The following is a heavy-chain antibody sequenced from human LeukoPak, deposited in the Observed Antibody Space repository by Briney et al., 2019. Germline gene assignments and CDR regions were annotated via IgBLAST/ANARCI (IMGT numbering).Heavy chain of an antibody. CDR1: GFTFSSYA. V-gene: IGHV3-30-3*01. CDR2: ISYDGSNK. Sequence: PGGSLRLSCAASGFTFSSYAIHWVRQAPGKGLEWVAVISYDGSNKYYADSVKGRFTISRDNSKNTLYLQMNSLRAEDTAVYYCVRGDIVVVPAAPFDYWGQGTLVTVSS. D-gene: IGHD2-2*01. CDR3: VRGDIVVVPAAPFDY. J-gene: IGHJ4*02.